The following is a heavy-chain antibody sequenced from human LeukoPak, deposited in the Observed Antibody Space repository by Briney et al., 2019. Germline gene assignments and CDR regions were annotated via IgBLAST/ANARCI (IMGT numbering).Heavy chain of an antibody. V-gene: IGHV1-2*06. Sequence: ASVKVSCKASGYTFTGYYMHWVRQAPGQGLEWMGRINPNSGGTNYAQKFQGRVTMTRDTSISTAYMELSRLRSDDTAAYYCALWWLRSDFDYWGQGTLVTVSS. CDR2: INPNSGGT. J-gene: IGHJ4*02. CDR3: ALWWLRSDFDY. D-gene: IGHD5-12*01. CDR1: GYTFTGYY.